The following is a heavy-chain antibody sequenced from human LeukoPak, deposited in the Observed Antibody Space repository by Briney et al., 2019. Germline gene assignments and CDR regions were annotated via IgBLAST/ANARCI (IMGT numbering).Heavy chain of an antibody. CDR1: GGSITGYY. J-gene: IGHJ4*02. V-gene: IGHV4-34*01. D-gene: IGHD3-9*01. CDR3: ARGNILSGYCFDF. Sequence: PSETLSLTCAVYGGSITGYYWSWIRQPPGKGLEWVGEIHYTGATSYNPSLKSRATISIDTSKNQVSLKLSSVTAADTAVYFCARGNILSGYCFDFWGQGALVTVSS. CDR2: IHYTGAT.